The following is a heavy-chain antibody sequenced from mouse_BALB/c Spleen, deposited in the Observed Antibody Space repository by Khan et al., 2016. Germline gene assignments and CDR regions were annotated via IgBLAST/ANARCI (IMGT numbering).Heavy chain of an antibody. Sequence: QLQESGPGLVKPSQSLSLTCTVTGYSITSDYAWNWIRQFPGDKLEWMAYITYSGGTSYNPSLKSRISITRDTSKNQFFLQLNSVTAEDTATYYCARDYYGISFFDYWGQGTLVTVSA. CDR1: GYSITSDYA. D-gene: IGHD1-1*01. V-gene: IGHV3-2*02. CDR2: ITYSGGT. J-gene: IGHJ3*01. CDR3: ARDYYGISFFDY.